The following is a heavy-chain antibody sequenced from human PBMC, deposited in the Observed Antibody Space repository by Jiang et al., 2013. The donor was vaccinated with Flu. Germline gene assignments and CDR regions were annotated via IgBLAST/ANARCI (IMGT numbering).Heavy chain of an antibody. J-gene: IGHJ4*02. Sequence: GSGLVKPSETLSLTCTVSGDSISRSSYYWGWIRQPPGKGLEWIGSMYYSGSTYYNPSLKSRLTTSVDTSKYQFSLKLSSVTAADTAVYYCARGQTYYYDNSGYYQGNFDYWGQGTLVTVSS. V-gene: IGHV4-39*01. CDR3: ARGQTYYYDNSGYYQGNFDY. CDR2: MYYSGST. CDR1: GDSISRSSYY. D-gene: IGHD3-22*01.